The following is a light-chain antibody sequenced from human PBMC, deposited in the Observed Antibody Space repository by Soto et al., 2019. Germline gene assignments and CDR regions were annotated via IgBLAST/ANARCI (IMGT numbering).Light chain of an antibody. CDR2: GAS. Sequence: EIVLTQSPGTLSLSPGERATLSCRASQSVSSSFLAWYQQKPGQAHRLLIYGASSRATGIPDRFSGSGSGTDFTLTISRLEPEDFAVYYCQQYGSSPPWTFGQGTKVAIK. J-gene: IGKJ1*01. CDR1: QSVSSSF. V-gene: IGKV3-20*01. CDR3: QQYGSSPPWT.